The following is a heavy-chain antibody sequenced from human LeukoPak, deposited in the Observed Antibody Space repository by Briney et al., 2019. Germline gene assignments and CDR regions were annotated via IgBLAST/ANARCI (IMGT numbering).Heavy chain of an antibody. J-gene: IGHJ4*02. CDR1: RFTFSNAW. CDR3: AAIPPAAATYDY. Sequence: GGSLRLSCAAPRFTFSNAWMSWVGQAPGKGLEWVCRIKSKSDGGTTDYAAPVKGRFTISSDHSKNRVYLLMNSLKTEDTALYYSAAIPPAAATYDYWGQGTLVIVSS. CDR2: IKSKSDGGTT. D-gene: IGHD2-15*01. V-gene: IGHV3-15*01.